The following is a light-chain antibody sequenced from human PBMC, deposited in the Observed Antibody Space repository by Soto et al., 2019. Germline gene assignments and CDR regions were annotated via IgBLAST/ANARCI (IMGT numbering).Light chain of an antibody. CDR1: QSVSSSY. CDR2: GAS. V-gene: IGKV3-20*01. CDR3: QQYGSSGT. Sequence: ESVLTQSPGTLSFSLVERATLSCRASQSVSSSYLAWYQQKPGQAPRLLIYGASSRATGIPDRFSGSGSGTDFTLTISRLEPEDFAVYYCQQYGSSGTFGQGTKVDIK. J-gene: IGKJ1*01.